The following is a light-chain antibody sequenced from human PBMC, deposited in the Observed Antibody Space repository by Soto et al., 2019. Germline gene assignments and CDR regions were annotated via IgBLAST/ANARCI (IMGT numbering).Light chain of an antibody. CDR2: SVS. CDR3: ISYTVSRSYV. Sequence: QSALTQPASVSGSPGQSITISCSGTSSDIGAYDHVAWFQQFPGKTPKLNIYSVSNRPSGVSYRFSGSKSGNTASLTISGLQAEDEADYYCISYTVSRSYVFGTGTKLTVL. CDR1: SSDIGAYDH. V-gene: IGLV2-14*01. J-gene: IGLJ1*01.